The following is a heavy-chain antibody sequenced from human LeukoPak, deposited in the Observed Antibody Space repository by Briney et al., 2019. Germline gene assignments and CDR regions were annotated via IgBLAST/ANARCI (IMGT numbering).Heavy chain of an antibody. Sequence: GGSLRLSCAASGFIFSSYAMTWVRQAPGKGLEWVSGISGSGSSTYYADSVKGRFTISRDNSKNTLYLQMNSLRAEDTAVYYCARDTAMALDYWGQGTLVTVSS. D-gene: IGHD5-18*01. V-gene: IGHV3-23*01. CDR1: GFIFSSYA. CDR2: ISGSGSST. J-gene: IGHJ4*02. CDR3: ARDTAMALDY.